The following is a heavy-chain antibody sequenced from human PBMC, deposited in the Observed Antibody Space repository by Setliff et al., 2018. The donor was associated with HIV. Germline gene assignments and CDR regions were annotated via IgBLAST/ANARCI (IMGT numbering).Heavy chain of an antibody. Sequence: SETLSLTCTVSGGSISSNIYFWGWIRQPPGKGLEWIGSIYYSGSAYYNSSLRSRLTISVDTSKNQFSLKLKSVTAADTAVYYCASQVTGYHDFWSGYLGHFDYWGQGLLVTVSS. CDR2: IYYSGSA. D-gene: IGHD3-3*01. CDR1: GGSISSNIYF. CDR3: ASQVTGYHDFWSGYLGHFDY. J-gene: IGHJ4*02. V-gene: IGHV4-39*01.